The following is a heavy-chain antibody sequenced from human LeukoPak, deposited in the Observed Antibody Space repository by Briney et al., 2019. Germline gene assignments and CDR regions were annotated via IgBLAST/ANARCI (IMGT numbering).Heavy chain of an antibody. V-gene: IGHV4-38-2*02. J-gene: IGHJ4*02. CDR1: GYSISNGYY. CDR3: ARGAEYYAIWRGYAGYSDY. Sequence: PSETLSLTCTVSGYSISNGYYWGWIRQPPGKGLEWVGSIYHRGSTYYNPSLRSRVTISLDRSKKKFSLKLTSVTAADTAVYFCARGAEYYAIWRGYAGYSDYWGQGISVTVSS. D-gene: IGHD3-3*01. CDR2: IYHRGST.